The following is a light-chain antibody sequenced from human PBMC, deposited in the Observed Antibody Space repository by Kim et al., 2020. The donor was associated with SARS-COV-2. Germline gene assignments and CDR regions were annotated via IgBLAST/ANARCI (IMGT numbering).Light chain of an antibody. Sequence: DIVMTQSPLSLPVTPGEPASISCRSSQSLLHSNGYNYLDWYLQKPGQSPQLLIYLGSNRASGVPDRFSGSGSGTDFTLKISRVEAEDVGVYYCMQALHLFTFGPETKVDIK. CDR1: QSLLHSNGYNY. CDR3: MQALHLFT. CDR2: LGS. V-gene: IGKV2-28*01. J-gene: IGKJ3*01.